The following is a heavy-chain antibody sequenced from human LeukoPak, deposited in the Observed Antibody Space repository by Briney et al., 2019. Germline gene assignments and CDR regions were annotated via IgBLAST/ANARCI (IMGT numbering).Heavy chain of an antibody. V-gene: IGHV3-33*01. Sequence: GGALRLSCAASRFTFSSYGMHWVRPAPRKGREWVAGVWYDGSNKYYAHSVKGRFTLSRDNSKNTLYQQMNSLRAEDTAVYYCAREGPYYSNYPRVFDYGGQGTLVTVSS. CDR3: AREGPYYSNYPRVFDY. CDR1: RFTFSSYG. J-gene: IGHJ4*02. D-gene: IGHD4-11*01. CDR2: VWYDGSNK.